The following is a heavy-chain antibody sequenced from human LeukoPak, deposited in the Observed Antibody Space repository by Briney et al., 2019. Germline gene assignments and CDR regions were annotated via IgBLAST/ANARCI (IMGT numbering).Heavy chain of an antibody. CDR3: AKPLGIAAAGIPDY. D-gene: IGHD6-13*01. V-gene: IGHV3-23*01. CDR1: GFTVDSNY. Sequence: GGSLRLSCAASGFTVDSNYLSWVRQAPGKGLEWVSAISGSGGSTYYADSVKGRFTISRDNSKNTLYLQMNSLRAEDTAVYYCAKPLGIAAAGIPDYWGQGTLVTVSS. J-gene: IGHJ4*02. CDR2: ISGSGGST.